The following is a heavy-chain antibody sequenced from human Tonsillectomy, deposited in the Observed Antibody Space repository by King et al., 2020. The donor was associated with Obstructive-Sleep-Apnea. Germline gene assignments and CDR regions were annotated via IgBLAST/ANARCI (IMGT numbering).Heavy chain of an antibody. J-gene: IGHJ5*02. CDR2: VNHSGST. CDR3: AGGSGAADGNWFDP. CDR1: GGSFSDYY. D-gene: IGHD6-13*01. V-gene: IGHV4-34*01. Sequence: VQLQQWGAGLLKPSETLSLTCAVYGGSFSDYYWSWILQPPGKGLEWIGEVNHSGSTNYSPSLKSRVTISVDMSKNQFSLKVTSVTAADPAVYYCAGGSGAADGNWFDPWGTGALVTVSS.